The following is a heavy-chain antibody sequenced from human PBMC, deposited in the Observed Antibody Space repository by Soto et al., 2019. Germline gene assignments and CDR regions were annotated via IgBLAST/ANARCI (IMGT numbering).Heavy chain of an antibody. V-gene: IGHV4-34*01. CDR2: INHSGST. D-gene: IGHD2-2*01. CDR1: GGSFSGYY. J-gene: IGHJ4*02. Sequence: SETLSLTCAVYGGSFSGYYWSWIRQPPGKGLEWIGEINHSGSTNYNPSLKSRVTISVDTSKNQFSLKLSSVTAADTAVYYCARGLSIVVVPAAMKYMRDGVYFDYWGQGTLVTVSS. CDR3: ARGLSIVVVPAAMKYMRDGVYFDY.